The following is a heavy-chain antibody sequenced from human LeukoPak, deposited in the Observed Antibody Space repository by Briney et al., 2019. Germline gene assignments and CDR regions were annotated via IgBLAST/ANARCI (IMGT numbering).Heavy chain of an antibody. Sequence: GASLRLSCAASGFTFSSYAMSWVRQAPGKGLEWVSAISGSGGSTYYADSVKGRFTISRDNSKNTLYLQMNSLRAEDTAVYYCAREDIVVVPAAHYGVWGQGTLVTVSS. D-gene: IGHD2-2*01. V-gene: IGHV3-23*01. CDR3: AREDIVVVPAAHYGV. CDR2: ISGSGGST. CDR1: GFTFSSYA. J-gene: IGHJ4*02.